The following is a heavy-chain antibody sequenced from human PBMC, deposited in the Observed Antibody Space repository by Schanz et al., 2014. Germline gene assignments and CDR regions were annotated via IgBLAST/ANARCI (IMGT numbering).Heavy chain of an antibody. J-gene: IGHJ4*02. CDR1: GFTFSRHS. V-gene: IGHV3-21*01. CDR2: ISSTSSYR. Sequence: EVQLVESGGGLVKPGGSLRLSCAASGFTFSRHSMNWVRQAPGKGLEWVSLISSTSSYRYYADSVKGRFTISRDNAKNSLYLQMYSLRAEDTAVYYCARVGYGSGRSFDNWGQGTLVTVSS. D-gene: IGHD3-10*01. CDR3: ARVGYGSGRSFDN.